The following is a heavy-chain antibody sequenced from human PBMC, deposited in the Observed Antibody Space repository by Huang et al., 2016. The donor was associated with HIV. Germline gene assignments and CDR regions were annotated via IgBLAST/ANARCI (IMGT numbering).Heavy chain of an antibody. CDR1: GGSFSGYY. CDR3: ARILMYYNSSGYGFDY. D-gene: IGHD3-22*01. Sequence: QVQLQQWGAGLLKPSETLSLTCAVYGGSFSGYYWSWIRQPPGKGLEWIGEINHSGSTNYNPPRKSRVTISVDTSKNQFSLKLSSVTAADTAVYYCARILMYYNSSGYGFDYWGQGTLVTVSS. CDR2: INHSGST. J-gene: IGHJ4*02. V-gene: IGHV4-34*01.